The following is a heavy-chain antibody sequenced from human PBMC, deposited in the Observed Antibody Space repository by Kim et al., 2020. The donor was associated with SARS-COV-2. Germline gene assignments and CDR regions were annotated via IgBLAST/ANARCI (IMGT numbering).Heavy chain of an antibody. J-gene: IGHJ5*02. V-gene: IGHV1-3*01. CDR3: AREFWAAAGTRGRHNWFDP. CDR2: INAGNGNT. D-gene: IGHD6-13*01. Sequence: ASVKVSCKASGYTSTSYAMHWVRQAPGQRLEWMGWINAGNGNTKYSQKFQGRVTITRDTSASTAYMELSSLRSEDTAVYYCAREFWAAAGTRGRHNWFDPWGQGTLVTVSS. CDR1: GYTSTSYA.